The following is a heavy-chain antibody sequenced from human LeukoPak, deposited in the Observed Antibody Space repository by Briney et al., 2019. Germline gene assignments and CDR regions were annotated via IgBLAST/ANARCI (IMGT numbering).Heavy chain of an antibody. CDR2: ISGSGGST. Sequence: GGSLRLSCAPSGFTFSSYAMSWVRQAPGKGLEWVSAISGSGGSTYYADSVKGRFTISRDNSKNTLYLQMNSLRAEDTAVYYCAKGDYYDSSGDQAWGQGTLVTVSS. D-gene: IGHD3-22*01. V-gene: IGHV3-23*01. CDR3: AKGDYYDSSGDQA. CDR1: GFTFSSYA. J-gene: IGHJ4*02.